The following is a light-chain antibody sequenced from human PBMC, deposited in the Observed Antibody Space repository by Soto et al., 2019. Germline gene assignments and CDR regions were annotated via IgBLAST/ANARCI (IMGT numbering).Light chain of an antibody. Sequence: ETVLTQSPGTLSLSPGERATLSCRASQSVSSSYLAWYQQKPGQTPSLLIYGASSRATGIPDRFSGSGSGTDFTLTISRLEPEDVAVYYCQQYGSSVTWTFGQGTKVDIK. V-gene: IGKV3-20*01. J-gene: IGKJ1*01. CDR3: QQYGSSVTWT. CDR2: GAS. CDR1: QSVSSSY.